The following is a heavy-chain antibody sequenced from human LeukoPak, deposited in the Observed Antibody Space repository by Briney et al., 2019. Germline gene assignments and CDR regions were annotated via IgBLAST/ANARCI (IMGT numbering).Heavy chain of an antibody. D-gene: IGHD3-3*01. CDR2: ISAYNGNT. J-gene: IGHJ6*02. CDR3: AREEYFWSGSVYYYYGMDV. CDR1: GYTFTSYG. Sequence: GASVKVSCKASGYTFTSYGISWVRQAPGQGLEWMGWISAYNGNTNYAQKLQGRVTMTRDTSTSTVYMELSSLRSEDTAVYYCAREEYFWSGSVYYYYGMDVWGQGTTVTVSS. V-gene: IGHV1-18*01.